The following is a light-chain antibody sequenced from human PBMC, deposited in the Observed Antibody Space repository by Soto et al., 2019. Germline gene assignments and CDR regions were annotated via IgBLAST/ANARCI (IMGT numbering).Light chain of an antibody. CDR1: NIGSKS. Sequence: SYELTQPPSVSVAPGKTARITRGGNNIGSKSVHWYQQKAGQAPVLVIYYEIDRPSGIPERFSGSNYGNTATLTISSVEAGDEADYYCHVWDSDRDHPVFGGGTKLTVL. V-gene: IGLV3-21*04. J-gene: IGLJ2*01. CDR3: HVWDSDRDHPV. CDR2: YEI.